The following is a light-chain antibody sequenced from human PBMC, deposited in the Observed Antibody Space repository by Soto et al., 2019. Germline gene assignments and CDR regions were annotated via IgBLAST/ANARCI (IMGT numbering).Light chain of an antibody. CDR3: QQYNSYPT. CDR2: DAS. J-gene: IGKJ1*01. Sequence: DIQMTQSPSTLSASVGDRVTITCRASQSISSWLAWYQQKPGKAPKLLIYDASSLESEVPSRFSGSGSGTEFTLTISSLQPDDFATYYCQQYNSYPTFGQGTKVDIK. V-gene: IGKV1-5*01. CDR1: QSISSW.